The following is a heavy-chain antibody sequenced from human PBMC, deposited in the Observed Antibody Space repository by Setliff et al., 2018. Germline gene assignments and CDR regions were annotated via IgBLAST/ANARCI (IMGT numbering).Heavy chain of an antibody. CDR2: IFPTNSKV. D-gene: IGHD2-2*01. CDR1: GYSFSTFS. CDR3: ARRVVSTAMRYYFDY. J-gene: IGHJ4*02. Sequence: PGESLKISCQGSGYSFSTFSIGWVRQMPGRGLEWMGVIFPTNSKVTYSPSFQGQVTISADNSFSTAFLQWRSLKASDTAMYYCARRVVSTAMRYYFDYWGQGTLVTV. V-gene: IGHV5-51*01.